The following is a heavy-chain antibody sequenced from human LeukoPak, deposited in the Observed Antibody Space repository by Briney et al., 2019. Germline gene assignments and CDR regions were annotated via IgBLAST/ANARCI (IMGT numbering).Heavy chain of an antibody. Sequence: APVKVSCKASGYTFTSYGISWVRQAPGQGLEWMGWISAYNGNTNYAQKLQGRVTMTTDTSTSTAYMELNSLRADDTAIYYCAQAHLPDYYYMDVWGKGTTVTVSS. V-gene: IGHV1-18*01. CDR1: GYTFTSYG. D-gene: IGHD6-6*01. J-gene: IGHJ6*03. CDR3: AQAHLPDYYYMDV. CDR2: ISAYNGNT.